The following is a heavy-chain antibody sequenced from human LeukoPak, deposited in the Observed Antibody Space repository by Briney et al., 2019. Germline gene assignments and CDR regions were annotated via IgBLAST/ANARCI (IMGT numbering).Heavy chain of an antibody. D-gene: IGHD3-10*01. CDR1: GFTFSSYA. CDR2: ISGSGGST. J-gene: IGHJ4*02. V-gene: IGHV3-23*01. CDR3: ATPGVLLWFGESNAIDY. Sequence: GGSLRLSCAASGFTFSSYAMSWIRQAPGKGLEWVSAISGSGGSTYYADSVKGRFTISRDNSKNTLYLQMNSLRAEDTAVYYCATPGVLLWFGESNAIDYWGQGTLVTVSS.